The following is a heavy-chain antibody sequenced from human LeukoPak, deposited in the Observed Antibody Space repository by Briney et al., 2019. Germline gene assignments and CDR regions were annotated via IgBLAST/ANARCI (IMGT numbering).Heavy chain of an antibody. CDR2: IYYSGST. Sequence: SETLSLPCTVSGGSISSGGYYWSWIRQHPGKGLEWIGYIYYSGSTYYNPSLKSRVTISVDTSKNQFSLKLSSVTAADTAVYYCARAYVHRIVYYYYMDVWGKGTTVTVSS. V-gene: IGHV4-31*03. CDR1: GGSISSGGYY. CDR3: ARAYVHRIVYYYYMDV. J-gene: IGHJ6*03. D-gene: IGHD2-21*01.